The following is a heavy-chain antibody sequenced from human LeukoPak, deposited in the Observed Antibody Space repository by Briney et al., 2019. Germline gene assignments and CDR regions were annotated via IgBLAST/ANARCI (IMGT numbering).Heavy chain of an antibody. CDR2: IRYDGSNK. CDR1: GFNFRAYW. CDR3: ARGITMIGGNWFDP. Sequence: GGSLRLSCTTSGFNFRAYWMGWVRQAPGKGLEWVAFIRYDGSNKYYADSVKGRITIFRDNSKSTLYLQMNSLRSEDTAVYYCARGITMIGGNWFDPWGQGTLVTVSS. V-gene: IGHV3-30*02. J-gene: IGHJ5*02. D-gene: IGHD3-22*01.